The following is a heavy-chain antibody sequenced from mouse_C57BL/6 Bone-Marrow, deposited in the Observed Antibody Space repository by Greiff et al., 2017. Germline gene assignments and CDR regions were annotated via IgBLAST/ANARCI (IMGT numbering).Heavy chain of an antibody. V-gene: IGHV5-12*01. CDR1: GFTFSDYY. Sequence: EVKLQESGGGLVQPGGSLKLSCAASGFTFSDYYMYWVRQTPEKRLEWVAYISNGGGSTYYPDTVKGRFTISRDNAKNTLYLQMSRLKSEDTAMYYCARLRLRRDAMDYWGQGTSVTVSS. D-gene: IGHD2-4*01. CDR3: ARLRLRRDAMDY. CDR2: ISNGGGST. J-gene: IGHJ4*01.